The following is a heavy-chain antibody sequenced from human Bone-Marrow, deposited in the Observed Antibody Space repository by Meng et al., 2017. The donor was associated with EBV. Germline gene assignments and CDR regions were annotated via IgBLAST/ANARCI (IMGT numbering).Heavy chain of an antibody. CDR1: GGPFRSDA. Sequence: QGHLEQAWAAGKMPGSSCKISCKTSGGPFRSDAVSWVRQGPGQGLEWLGGLIPMSGAPHYAQKFQNRVTITADEYTRTHYMELSSLRSDDTAVYYCASESGRGFTPDFWGQGTLVTVSS. CDR3: ASESGRGFTPDF. V-gene: IGHV1-69*01. J-gene: IGHJ4*02. CDR2: LIPMSGAP. D-gene: IGHD3-10*01.